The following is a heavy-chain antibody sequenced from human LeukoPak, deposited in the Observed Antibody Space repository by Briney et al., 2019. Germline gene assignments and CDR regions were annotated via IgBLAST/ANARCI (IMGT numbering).Heavy chain of an antibody. CDR2: INPSGGST. J-gene: IGHJ4*02. CDR1: GYTFTSYY. D-gene: IGHD6-13*01. V-gene: IGHV1-46*01. CDR3: ATSSKGYSSRWGFDY. Sequence: GASVKVSCKASGYTFTSYYMHWVRQAPGQGLEWMGIINPSGGSTSYAQKFQGRVTMTRDMSTSTVYMELSSLRSEDTAVYYCATSSKGYSSRWGFDYWGQGTLVTVSS.